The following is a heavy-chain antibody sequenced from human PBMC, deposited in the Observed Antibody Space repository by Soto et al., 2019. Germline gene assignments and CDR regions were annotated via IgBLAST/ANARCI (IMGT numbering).Heavy chain of an antibody. Sequence: QVQLVQSGAEVKKPGASVRVSCKASGYTFTSHDINWVRQATGQGLEWLGWMNPNRGDTGYAQKIQGRVTMTRDTSISTAYMELSNLRSDDTAGYFFAIGPEYPVGGAQYQFYCVDAWGEGTTVTVSS. J-gene: IGHJ6*03. CDR3: AIGPEYPVGGAQYQFYCVDA. V-gene: IGHV1-8*01. CDR2: MNPNRGDT. D-gene: IGHD2-21*01. CDR1: GYTFTSHD.